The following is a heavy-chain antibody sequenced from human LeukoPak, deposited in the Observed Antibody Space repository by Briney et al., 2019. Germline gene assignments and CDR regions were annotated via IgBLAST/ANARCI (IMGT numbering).Heavy chain of an antibody. V-gene: IGHV3-21*01. CDR2: ISSSSSYI. Sequence: GGSLRLSCAASGFTFSSYSMNWVRQAPGKGLEWVSSISSSSSYIYYADPVKGRFTISRDNAKNSLYLQMNSLRAEDTAVYYCARDAGPSSGWHNYFDYWGQGTLVTVSS. CDR1: GFTFSSYS. D-gene: IGHD6-19*01. CDR3: ARDAGPSSGWHNYFDY. J-gene: IGHJ4*02.